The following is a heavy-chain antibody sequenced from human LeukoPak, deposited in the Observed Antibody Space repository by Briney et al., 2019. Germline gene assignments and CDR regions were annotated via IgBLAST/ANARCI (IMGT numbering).Heavy chain of an antibody. Sequence: SETLSLSCTVSGGSINLYYWTWIRQPAGKGLECIGGIHSGDTNNYKHSLESRITLSVDTSKNQVSLRLSSVTAADTAVYFCVRDSPDGYTYGHYYYYMDVWGKGTTVTVSS. D-gene: IGHD5-18*01. CDR2: IHSGDTN. CDR3: VRDSPDGYTYGHYYYYMDV. J-gene: IGHJ6*03. CDR1: GGSINLYY. V-gene: IGHV4-4*07.